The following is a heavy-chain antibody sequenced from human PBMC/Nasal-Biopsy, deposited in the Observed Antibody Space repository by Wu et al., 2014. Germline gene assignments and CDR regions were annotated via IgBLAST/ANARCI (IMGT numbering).Heavy chain of an antibody. CDR2: LSWNSGSI. D-gene: IGHD6-6*01. CDR1: GFTLSDYD. J-gene: IGHJ3*01. Sequence: LRLSCAASGFTLSDYDISWVRQAPGKGLEWVSGLSWNSGSIGYADSVKGRFIISRDNAKSSLYLQMNSLRPEDTALYFCAKDIQKWRIVGRHDAFDVWGQGTMVTVSS. CDR3: AKDIQKWRIVGRHDAFDV. V-gene: IGHV3-9*01.